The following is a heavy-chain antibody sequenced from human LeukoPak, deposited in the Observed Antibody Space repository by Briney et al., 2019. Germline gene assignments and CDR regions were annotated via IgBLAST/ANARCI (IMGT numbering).Heavy chain of an antibody. CDR3: ARGFEYSSSYYYYYDMDV. D-gene: IGHD6-6*01. J-gene: IGHJ6*02. Sequence: GGSLRLSCAASGFTFSSCAMHWVRQAPGKGLEWVAVISYDGSNKYYADSVKGRFTISGDNSKNTLYLQMNSLKAEDTAVYYCARGFEYSSSYYYYYDMDVWGQETTVTVSS. V-gene: IGHV3-30-3*01. CDR2: ISYDGSNK. CDR1: GFTFSSCA.